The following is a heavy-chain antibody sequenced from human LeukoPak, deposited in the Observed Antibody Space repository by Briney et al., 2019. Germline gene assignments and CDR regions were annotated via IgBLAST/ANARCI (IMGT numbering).Heavy chain of an antibody. V-gene: IGHV3-30-3*01. CDR3: ARGSGSYDRVFDY. J-gene: IGHJ4*02. CDR1: GFTFSTYA. Sequence: GGSLRLSCAASGFTFSTYAMHWVRQAPGKALEWVAVISYDGSNKYYADSVKGRFTISRDNSKNTRYLQMNSLRAEDTAVYYCARGSGSYDRVFDYWGQGTLVAVSS. CDR2: ISYDGSNK. D-gene: IGHD3-10*01.